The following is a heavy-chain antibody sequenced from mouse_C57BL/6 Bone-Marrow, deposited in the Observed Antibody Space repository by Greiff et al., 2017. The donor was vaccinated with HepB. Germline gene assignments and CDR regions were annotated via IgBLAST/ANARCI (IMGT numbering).Heavy chain of an antibody. Sequence: ESGAELVRPGASVTLSCKASGYTFTDYEMHWVKQTPVHGLEWIGAIDPETGGTAYNQKFKGKAILTADKSSSTAYMELRSLTSEDSAVYYCIPDYYGSTMDYWGQGTSVTVSS. CDR1: GYTFTDYE. D-gene: IGHD1-1*01. CDR2: IDPETGGT. J-gene: IGHJ4*01. V-gene: IGHV1-15*01. CDR3: IPDYYGSTMDY.